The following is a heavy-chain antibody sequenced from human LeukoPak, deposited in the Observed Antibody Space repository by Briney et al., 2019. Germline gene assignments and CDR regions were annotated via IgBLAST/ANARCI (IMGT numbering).Heavy chain of an antibody. CDR2: IRYDGSNK. CDR3: AKDSSTSCHD. J-gene: IGHJ4*02. CDR1: GFTFSSYG. V-gene: IGHV3-30*02. Sequence: PGGSLRLSCAASGFTFSSYGMHWVRQAPGKGLEWVTFIRYDGSNKYYVDSVTGRFTISRGNSKNTLYLQMNSLRAEDTAVYYCAKDSSTSCHDWGQGTLVTVSS. D-gene: IGHD2-2*01.